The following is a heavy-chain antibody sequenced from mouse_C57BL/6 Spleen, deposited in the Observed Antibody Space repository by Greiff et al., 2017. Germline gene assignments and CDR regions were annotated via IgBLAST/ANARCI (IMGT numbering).Heavy chain of an antibody. CDR2: IDPSDSYT. J-gene: IGHJ3*01. CDR1: GYTFTSYW. Sequence: VQLQQPGAELVMPGASVKLSCKASGYTFTSYWMHWVQQRPGQGLEWIGEIDPSDSYTNYNHKFKGKSTLTVDKSSSTSYMQRSSLTSEDSAVYSCARNYVSRAWFAYWGQGTLVTVSA. D-gene: IGHD1-1*01. CDR3: ARNYVSRAWFAY. V-gene: IGHV1-69*01.